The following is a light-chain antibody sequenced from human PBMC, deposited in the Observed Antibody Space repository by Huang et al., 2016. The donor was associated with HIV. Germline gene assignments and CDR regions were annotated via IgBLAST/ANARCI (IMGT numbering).Light chain of an antibody. CDR1: QSLLYSFNNNNY. V-gene: IGKV4-1*01. CDR2: LAS. Sequence: DIVMTQSPDSLAVSLGERATINCKSTQSLLYSFNNNNYLAWYQQKPGQPPKLLIYLASTRESGVPDRFSGSGSGTDFTLTISSLQAEDVAIYYCQQYYSSPPSFGRGTKVEIK. CDR3: QQYYSSPPS. J-gene: IGKJ4*01.